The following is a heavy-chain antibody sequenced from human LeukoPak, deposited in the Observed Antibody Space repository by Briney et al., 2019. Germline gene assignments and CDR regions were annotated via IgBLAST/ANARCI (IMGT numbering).Heavy chain of an antibody. D-gene: IGHD2-2*01. CDR3: ARHPHCSGTRCHWPFDF. J-gene: IGHJ4*02. V-gene: IGHV5-51*01. CDR2: IYPGDSDT. Sequence: GESLKISCKASGYSFTTYWIGWVRQMPGKGLEWMGIIYPGDSDTRFSPSFQGQVTISADKSTTTAYLQWSSLQASDSAMYYCARHPHCSGTRCHWPFDFWGQGTLVTVSS. CDR1: GYSFTTYW.